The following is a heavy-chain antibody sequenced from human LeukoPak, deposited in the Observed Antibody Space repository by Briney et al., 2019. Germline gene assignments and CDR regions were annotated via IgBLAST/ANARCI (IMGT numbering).Heavy chain of an antibody. CDR2: INHSGST. J-gene: IGHJ4*02. Sequence: SQTLSLTCAVYGGSLSGYYWGWVCEPPGKGVEWGGEINHSGSTNYNPSLKSRVTISVDTSKNQFSLKLSSVTAADTAVYYCARGSITTNYGGQGTLLTVPS. CDR3: ARGSITTNY. V-gene: IGHV4-34*01. D-gene: IGHD1-1*01. CDR1: GGSLSGYY.